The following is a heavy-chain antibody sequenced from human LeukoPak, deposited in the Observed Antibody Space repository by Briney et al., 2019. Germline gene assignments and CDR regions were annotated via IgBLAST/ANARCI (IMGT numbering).Heavy chain of an antibody. J-gene: IGHJ4*02. Sequence: GRSLRLSCAASGFTFSSYVMHWVRQAPGKGLEGVAVIWYDGSNKYYADSVKGRFTISRDNSKNTLYLQMNSLRAEDTAVYYCARVSSSWYQGFDYWGQGTLVTVSS. V-gene: IGHV3-33*01. CDR2: IWYDGSNK. CDR3: ARVSSSWYQGFDY. CDR1: GFTFSSYV. D-gene: IGHD6-13*01.